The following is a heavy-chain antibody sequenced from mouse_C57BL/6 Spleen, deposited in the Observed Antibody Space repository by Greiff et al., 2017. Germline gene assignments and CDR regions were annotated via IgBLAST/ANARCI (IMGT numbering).Heavy chain of an antibody. V-gene: IGHV5-6*01. D-gene: IGHD2-2*01. CDR3: ARSTMVTTGGYFDV. J-gene: IGHJ1*03. Sequence: EVKVVESGGDLVKPGGSLKLSCAASGFTFSSYGMSWVRQTPDKRLEWVATISSGGSYTYYPDSVKGRFTISRDNDKNTLYLQMSSLKSEDTAMYYCARSTMVTTGGYFDVWGTGTTVTVSS. CDR2: ISSGGSYT. CDR1: GFTFSSYG.